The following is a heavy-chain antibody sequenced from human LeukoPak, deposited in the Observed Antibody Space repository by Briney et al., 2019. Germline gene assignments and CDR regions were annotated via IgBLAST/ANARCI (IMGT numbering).Heavy chain of an antibody. Sequence: SETLSLTCTVSGGSISSYYWVWIRQPPGKGLEWVANIFHTGSTYYNPSLKGRVTVSVDTSKNQFSLKMSSVTAADTAVYYCAGLSVVPAAYYAFDIWGQGTVVTVSS. CDR1: GGSISSYY. V-gene: IGHV4-39*01. D-gene: IGHD3-10*01. CDR3: AGLSVVPAAYYAFDI. J-gene: IGHJ3*02. CDR2: IFHTGST.